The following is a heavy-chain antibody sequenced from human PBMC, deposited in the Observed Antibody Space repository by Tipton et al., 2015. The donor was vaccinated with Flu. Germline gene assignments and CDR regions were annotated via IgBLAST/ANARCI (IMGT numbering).Heavy chain of an antibody. V-gene: IGHV1-2*06. CDR1: GYTFTSYY. CDR2: INPNSGAT. Sequence: QLVQSGAEVKKPGASVKVSCKASGYTFTSYYVHWVRQAPGRGLEWMGRINPNSGATNYAQKFQGRVTMTRDTSISTAYMDLSRLRSDDTAVYYCAGEIGADDTNGIRYNDYWGQGTLVPVSS. CDR3: AGEIGADDTNGIRYNDY. J-gene: IGHJ4*02. D-gene: IGHD2-8*01.